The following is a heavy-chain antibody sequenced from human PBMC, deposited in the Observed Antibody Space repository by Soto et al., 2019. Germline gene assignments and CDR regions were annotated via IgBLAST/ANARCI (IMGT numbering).Heavy chain of an antibody. Sequence: GGSLRLSCAASGLTVSTNYMSWVRQAPGKGLEWVSVIYSGGSTYYADSVKGRFTISRDNSKNTLYLQINSLRAEDTAVYYCARQGYFESSGYYYQYYGMDVWGQGTTVTVS. J-gene: IGHJ6*02. V-gene: IGHV3-66*04. CDR2: IYSGGST. CDR1: GLTVSTNY. D-gene: IGHD3-22*01. CDR3: ARQGYFESSGYYYQYYGMDV.